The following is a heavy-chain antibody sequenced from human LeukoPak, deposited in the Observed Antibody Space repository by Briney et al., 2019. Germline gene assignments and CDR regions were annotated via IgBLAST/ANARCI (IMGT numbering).Heavy chain of an antibody. CDR1: GGSISSSSYY. CDR3: ASWPFYYGKSGYDY. J-gene: IGHJ4*02. CDR2: IYYSGST. D-gene: IGHD3-22*01. V-gene: IGHV4-39*07. Sequence: SEALSLTCTVSGGSISSSSYYWGWIRQPPGKGLEWIGSIYYSGSTYYNPSLKSRVTISVDTSKNQFSLKLSSVTAPDTAVYYCASWPFYYGKSGYDYWGQGTLVTVSS.